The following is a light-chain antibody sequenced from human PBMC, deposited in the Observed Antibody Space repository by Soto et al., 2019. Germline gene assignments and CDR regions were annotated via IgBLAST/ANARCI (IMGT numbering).Light chain of an antibody. Sequence: QSALTQPASVSGSPGQSITISCTGTSSDVGSYNLVSWYRQHPGKAPKLMIYESSKRPSGLSNRFSGSKSGNTASLTISGLQAEDEADYYCCSYVGSSTLVFGGGTKLNVL. CDR3: CSYVGSSTLV. J-gene: IGLJ3*02. CDR1: SSDVGSYNL. CDR2: ESS. V-gene: IGLV2-23*01.